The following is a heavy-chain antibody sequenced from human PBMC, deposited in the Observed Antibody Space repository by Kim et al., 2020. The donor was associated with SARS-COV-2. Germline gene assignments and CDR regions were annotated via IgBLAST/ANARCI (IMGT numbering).Heavy chain of an antibody. CDR3: AREGIMTTVVNPFES. V-gene: IGHV3-74*03. Sequence: GGSLRLSCAASGFTFGSYWMHWARQAPGKGLVWVSRTNSDGTSTKYADSVKGRFTISRDNAKNTLSLQMNSLRAEDTAMYYCAREGIMTTVVNPFESWGQGTLVTVSS. CDR2: TNSDGTST. CDR1: GFTFGSYW. J-gene: IGHJ4*02. D-gene: IGHD4-17*01.